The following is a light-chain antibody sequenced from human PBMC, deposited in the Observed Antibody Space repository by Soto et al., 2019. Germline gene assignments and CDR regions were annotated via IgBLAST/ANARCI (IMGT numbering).Light chain of an antibody. J-gene: IGLJ1*01. CDR1: SSDVGYHNY. CDR3: SSCTSINTLLYV. CDR2: EVN. Sequence: QSVLTQPASVSGSPGQSITISCTGNSSDVGYHNYVSWYRQHPGKAPRLMIYEVNNRPSGVSNRFSGSKSGNTASLTISGLQAEDEADYYCSSCTSINTLLYVFGTGTKVTVL. V-gene: IGLV2-14*01.